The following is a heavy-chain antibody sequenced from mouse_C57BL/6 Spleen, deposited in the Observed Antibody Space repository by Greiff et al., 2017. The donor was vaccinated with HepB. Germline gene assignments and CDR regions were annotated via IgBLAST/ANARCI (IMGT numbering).Heavy chain of an antibody. D-gene: IGHD2-5*01. J-gene: IGHJ3*01. Sequence: VQLQQSGAELVRPGASVKLSCKASGFNIKDDYMHWVKQRPEQGLEWIGWIDPENGDTEYASKFQGKATITADTSSNTAYLQLSSLTSEDTAVYYCTTLGSNFFAYWGQGTLVTVSA. CDR1: GFNIKDDY. V-gene: IGHV14-4*01. CDR3: TTLGSNFFAY. CDR2: IDPENGDT.